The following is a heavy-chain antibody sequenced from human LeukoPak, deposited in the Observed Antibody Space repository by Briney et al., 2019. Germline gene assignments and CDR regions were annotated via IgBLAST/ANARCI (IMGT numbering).Heavy chain of an antibody. CDR3: ARDLSYYGSGSYYKPYGMDV. CDR2: IDSGDST. V-gene: IGHV3-66*01. CDR1: GFIVSSNY. Sequence: GGFLRLSCAASGFIVSSNYMSWVRQAPGKGLEWVSVIDSGDSTYYTDSVKGRFTISRDNSKNTLYLQMNSLRAEDTAVYYCARDLSYYGSGSYYKPYGMDVWGQGTTVTVSS. J-gene: IGHJ6*02. D-gene: IGHD3-10*01.